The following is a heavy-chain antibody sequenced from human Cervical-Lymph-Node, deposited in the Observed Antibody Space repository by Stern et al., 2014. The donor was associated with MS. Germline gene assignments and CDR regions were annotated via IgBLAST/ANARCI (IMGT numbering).Heavy chain of an antibody. CDR1: GGSISPYY. Sequence: QVQLQESGPGLVKPSETLSLTCTVSGGSISPYYWSWIRQPPGKGLEWIAYIFHSGSATYNPSLKSRLTMSVDTSKNQFSLNLTSVTAADTAVYYCARFGVGYYDGRGYYYFDYWGQGTQVTVSS. CDR3: ARFGVGYYDGRGYYYFDY. V-gene: IGHV4-59*12. D-gene: IGHD3-22*01. CDR2: IFHSGSA. J-gene: IGHJ4*02.